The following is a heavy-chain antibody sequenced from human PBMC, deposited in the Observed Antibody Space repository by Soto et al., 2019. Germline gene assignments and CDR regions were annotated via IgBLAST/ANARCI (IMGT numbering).Heavy chain of an antibody. CDR3: ARDLSGSYFRWFDP. Sequence: EVQLVESGGGLVKPGGSLRLSCAASGFTFSSYCMNWVRQAPGKGLGLVSSISSSSSYIYYADSVKGRFTISRDNAKNSLYLQMNSLRAEDTAVYYCARDLSGSYFRWFDPWGQGTLVTVSS. V-gene: IGHV3-21*01. J-gene: IGHJ5*02. CDR1: GFTFSSYC. CDR2: ISSSSSYI. D-gene: IGHD1-26*01.